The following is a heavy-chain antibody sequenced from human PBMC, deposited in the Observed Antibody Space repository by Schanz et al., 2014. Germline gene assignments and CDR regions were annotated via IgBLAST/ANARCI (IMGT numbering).Heavy chain of an antibody. D-gene: IGHD5-12*01. Sequence: EVQLLESGGGLVQPGGSLRLSCAVSGFIVRSNYMTWVRQAPGKGLEWVANIKHDGSVKDYVDSVEGRFTVSRDNSKNTLYLQLNSLRAEDTAVYYCARDFHGYGPHLDYWGQGSLVTVSS. V-gene: IGHV3-7*01. CDR3: ARDFHGYGPHLDY. J-gene: IGHJ4*02. CDR1: GFIVRSNY. CDR2: IKHDGSVK.